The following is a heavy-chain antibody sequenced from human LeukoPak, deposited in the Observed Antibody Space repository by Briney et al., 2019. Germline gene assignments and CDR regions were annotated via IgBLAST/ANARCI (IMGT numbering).Heavy chain of an antibody. V-gene: IGHV4-4*09. D-gene: IGHD5-18*01. CDR2: ISTSGST. Sequence: SETLSLTCAVSVVSISNYYWNWLRQAPGKGLEWIGYISTSGSTNYNPSLKSRVSISLDTSNNRFSLNLNSVTAADTAVYFCASPRTSYRYTFDYWGPGALVTVSS. CDR3: ASPRTSYRYTFDY. CDR1: VVSISNYY. J-gene: IGHJ4*02.